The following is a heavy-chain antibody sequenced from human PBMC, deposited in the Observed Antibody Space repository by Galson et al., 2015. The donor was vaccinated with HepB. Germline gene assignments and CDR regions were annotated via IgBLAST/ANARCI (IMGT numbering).Heavy chain of an antibody. D-gene: IGHD3-16*02. Sequence: QSGAEVKKPGESLKISCKGSGYSFTSYWIGWVRQMPGKGLEWMGIIYPGDSDTRYSPSFQGQVTISADKSISTAYLQWSSLKASDTAMYYCARSGYDYVWGSYRYGGFDYWGQGTLVTVSS. CDR3: ARSGYDYVWGSYRYGGFDY. J-gene: IGHJ4*02. CDR1: GYSFTSYW. V-gene: IGHV5-51*01. CDR2: IYPGDSDT.